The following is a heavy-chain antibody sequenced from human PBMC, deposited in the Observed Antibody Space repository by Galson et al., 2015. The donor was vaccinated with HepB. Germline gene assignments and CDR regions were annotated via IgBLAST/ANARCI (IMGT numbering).Heavy chain of an antibody. CDR3: AKESHRPRIFGVVTIHALPCGMDV. CDR1: GFSFSNHA. CDR2: ISGSGGST. Sequence: SLRLSCAASGFSFSNHAMTWVRQAPGKGLEWVSAISGSGGSTYYADSVKGRFTISRDNSKSTLYLQMNSLRAEDTAVYYCAKESHRPRIFGVVTIHALPCGMDVWGQGTTVTVSS. V-gene: IGHV3-23*01. D-gene: IGHD3-3*01. J-gene: IGHJ6*02.